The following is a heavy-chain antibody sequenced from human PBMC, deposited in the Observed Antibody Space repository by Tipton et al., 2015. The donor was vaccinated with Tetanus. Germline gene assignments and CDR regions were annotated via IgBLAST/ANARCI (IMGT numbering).Heavy chain of an antibody. CDR2: INPNSGGT. V-gene: IGHV1-2*02. CDR1: GYTFTGYY. CDR3: ARDDYYGSGSYTRYYYYGMDV. Sequence: QLVQSGAEVKKPGASVKVSCKASGYTFTGYYMHWVRQAPGQGLEWMGWINPNSGGTNYAQKFQGGVTMTRDTSISTAYMELSRLRSDDTAVYYCARDDYYGSGSYTRYYYYGMDVWGQGTTVTVSS. D-gene: IGHD3-10*01. J-gene: IGHJ6*02.